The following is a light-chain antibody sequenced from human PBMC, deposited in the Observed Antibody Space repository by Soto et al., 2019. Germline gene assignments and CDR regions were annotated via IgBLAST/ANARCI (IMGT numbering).Light chain of an antibody. CDR2: GAS. Sequence: EIVLTQSPGTLSLSPGERATLSCSASQSVRSSHLAWYQQKPGQAPRLLIYGASSRATGIPDRFSGSGSGTDFTLTISRLEPEDFAVYSCQQYDNSPLTFGGGTKVDNK. CDR1: QSVRSSH. J-gene: IGKJ4*01. CDR3: QQYDNSPLT. V-gene: IGKV3-20*01.